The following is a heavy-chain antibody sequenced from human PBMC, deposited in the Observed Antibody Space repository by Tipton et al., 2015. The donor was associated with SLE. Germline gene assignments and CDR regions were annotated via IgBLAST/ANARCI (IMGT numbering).Heavy chain of an antibody. CDR2: IRSKAYGGTT. Sequence: RSLRLSCTASGFTFGDYAMSWFRQAPGKGLEWVGFIRSKAYGGTTEYAASVKGRFTISRDDSKSIAYLQMNSLKTGDTAVYYCTRVVDYDILTGYYPFDYWGQGTLVTVSS. V-gene: IGHV3-49*03. CDR3: TRVVDYDILTGYYPFDY. D-gene: IGHD3-9*01. J-gene: IGHJ4*02. CDR1: GFTFGDYA.